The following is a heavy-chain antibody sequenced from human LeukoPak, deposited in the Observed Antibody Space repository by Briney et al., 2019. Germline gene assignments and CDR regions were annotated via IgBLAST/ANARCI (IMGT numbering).Heavy chain of an antibody. J-gene: IGHJ3*02. Sequence: SETLSLTCTVSGGSISSYYWSWIRQPPGKGLEWIGYIYYSGSTNYNPSLKSRVTISVDTSKNQFSLKLSSVTAADTAVYYCARDFSSSSSDAFDIWGQGTMVTVSS. D-gene: IGHD6-13*01. V-gene: IGHV4-59*12. CDR1: GGSISSYY. CDR2: IYYSGST. CDR3: ARDFSSSSSDAFDI.